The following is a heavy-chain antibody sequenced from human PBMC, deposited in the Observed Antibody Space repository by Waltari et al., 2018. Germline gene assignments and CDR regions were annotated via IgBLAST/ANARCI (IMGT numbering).Heavy chain of an antibody. J-gene: IGHJ4*02. V-gene: IGHV1-2*02. CDR2: INPNSGGT. CDR1: GYSFTGYN. Sequence: QVLLVQSGAEVTKPGASVKVSCKASGYSFTGYNLHWVRQAPGQGLEWMGWINPNSGGTSYAQIFQGRVTMTRDTSISTAYMELSRLTSDDTAVYYCAVSYTGWYGDLDYWGQGTLVTVSS. D-gene: IGHD6-19*01. CDR3: AVSYTGWYGDLDY.